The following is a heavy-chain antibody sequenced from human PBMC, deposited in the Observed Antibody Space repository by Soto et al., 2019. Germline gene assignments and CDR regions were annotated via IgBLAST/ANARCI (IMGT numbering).Heavy chain of an antibody. CDR1: GDTISTGGYS. J-gene: IGHJ4*02. CDR3: ATMGTPVKGLYYFDH. V-gene: IGHV4-30-2*01. D-gene: IGHD4-17*01. Sequence: SETLSLTCDVSGDTISTGGYSWAWIRQPPGKALEWIGHTYHSGNPYYNPSLKSRVIISVDRSKNQFSLKVRSVTAADTAVYYWATMGTPVKGLYYFDHWGQGTLVTVSS. CDR2: TYHSGNP.